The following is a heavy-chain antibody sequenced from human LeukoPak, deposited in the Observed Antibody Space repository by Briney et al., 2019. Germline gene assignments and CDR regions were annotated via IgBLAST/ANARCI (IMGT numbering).Heavy chain of an antibody. CDR1: GFTFSSYS. CDR3: ARGMGWHINYYFDY. D-gene: IGHD4-4*01. V-gene: IGHV3-21*01. J-gene: IGHJ4*02. CDR2: ISSNSSYI. Sequence: GGSLRLSCAASGFTFSSYSMNWARQAPGKGLEWVSSISSNSSYIYYADSVKGRFTISRDNAKNSLYLQMNSLRAEDTAVYYCARGMGWHINYYFDYWGQGTLVTVSS.